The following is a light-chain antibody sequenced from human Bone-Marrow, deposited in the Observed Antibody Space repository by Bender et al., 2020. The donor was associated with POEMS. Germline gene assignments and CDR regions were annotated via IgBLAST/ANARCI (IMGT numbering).Light chain of an antibody. CDR1: SSNTGSGYD. J-gene: IGLJ3*02. Sequence: QSGLTQPASVSGSPGQSITISCTGSSSNTGSGYDINWYQHLPGTAPKLLIYGYNNRPSGVPDRFSGSKSGTSASLAITGLQAEDEGDYYCQSYDNSLGGWVFGGGTKLTVL. CDR2: GYN. CDR3: QSYDNSLGGWV. V-gene: IGLV1-40*01.